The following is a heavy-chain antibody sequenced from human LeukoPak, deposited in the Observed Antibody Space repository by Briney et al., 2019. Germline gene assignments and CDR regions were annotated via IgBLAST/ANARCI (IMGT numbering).Heavy chain of an antibody. J-gene: IGHJ5*02. CDR2: IYYSGST. V-gene: IGHV4-59*01. CDR3: AKVGAQLGALGWSDP. Sequence: SETLSLTCTVSGGSISSYYWSWIRQPPGKGLEWIGYIYYSGSTNYNPSLKSRVTISVDTSKNQFSLKLSSVTAADTAVYYCAKVGAQLGALGWSDPSGQGTLVTVSS. D-gene: IGHD5-24*01. CDR1: GGSISSYY.